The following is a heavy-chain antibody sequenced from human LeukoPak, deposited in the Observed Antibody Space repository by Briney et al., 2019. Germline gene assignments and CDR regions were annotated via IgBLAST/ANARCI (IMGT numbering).Heavy chain of an antibody. V-gene: IGHV4-34*01. Sequence: SETLSLTCAVYGGSFSGYYWSWIRQPPGKGLEWIGEINHSGSTNYNPSLKSRVTISVDTSKNQFSLKLSSVTAADTAVYYCARGRSRSSWYGPDYWGRGTLVTVSS. D-gene: IGHD6-13*01. CDR1: GGSFSGYY. CDR2: INHSGST. J-gene: IGHJ4*02. CDR3: ARGRSRSSWYGPDY.